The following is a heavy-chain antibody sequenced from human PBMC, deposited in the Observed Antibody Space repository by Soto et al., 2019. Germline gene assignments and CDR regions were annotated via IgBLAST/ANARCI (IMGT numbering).Heavy chain of an antibody. CDR3: AHTLYTRAYDKGWFDP. Sequence: QITLKESGPPLAKPTQTLTLTCTFSGFSLSTTGVGVGWIRQPPGKSLEWLASIYWDDDKRYSTSLRSRLTITKHTSNNLVVLMMTDMNPGDTGTYYCAHTLYTRAYDKGWFDPWGQGTLVTVSS. CDR2: IYWDDDK. D-gene: IGHD3-22*01. J-gene: IGHJ5*02. V-gene: IGHV2-5*02. CDR1: GFSLSTTGVG.